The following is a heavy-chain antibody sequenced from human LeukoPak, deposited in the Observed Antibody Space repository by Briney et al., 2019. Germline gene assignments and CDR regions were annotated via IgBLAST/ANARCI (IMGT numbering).Heavy chain of an antibody. Sequence: AGGSLRLSCAASGFTFSTYGMHWVRQAPGKGLEWVAVIWNDGSNKYYADSVKGRFTISRDNSKNTLFLQMNSLRAEDTAVYYCARVMIGTVNWFDPWGQGTLVTVSS. V-gene: IGHV3-33*01. D-gene: IGHD3-22*01. CDR2: IWNDGSNK. J-gene: IGHJ5*02. CDR3: ARVMIGTVNWFDP. CDR1: GFTFSTYG.